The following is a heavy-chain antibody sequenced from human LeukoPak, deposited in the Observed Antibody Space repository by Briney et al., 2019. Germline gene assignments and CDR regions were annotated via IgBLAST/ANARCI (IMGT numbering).Heavy chain of an antibody. V-gene: IGHV3-7*01. D-gene: IGHD2-21*02. Sequence: GGSLRLSCATSGFTFSSYWVSWVRQAPGKGMEWVANIKQDGNEKYYVDSVKGRFTISRDNAKNSLYLQMNSLRAEDTAVYYCASGTYCDSDSYSHWGQGTLVTVSS. CDR2: IKQDGNEK. CDR3: ASGTYCDSDSYSH. CDR1: GFTFSSYW. J-gene: IGHJ4*02.